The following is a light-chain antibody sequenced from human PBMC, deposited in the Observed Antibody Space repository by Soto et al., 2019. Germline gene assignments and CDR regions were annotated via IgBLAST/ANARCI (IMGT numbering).Light chain of an antibody. V-gene: IGKV3-20*01. CDR2: DAS. J-gene: IGKJ1*01. CDR1: QSVSSG. Sequence: IVLTQSQGTLSLSPGERATLSCRASQSVSSGLAWYQQKPGQAPRLLIYDASTRATDIPDRFSGGGSGTDFTLTINRLEPGDSAVYYCQQYGGSPWTFGQGSKVEIK. CDR3: QQYGGSPWT.